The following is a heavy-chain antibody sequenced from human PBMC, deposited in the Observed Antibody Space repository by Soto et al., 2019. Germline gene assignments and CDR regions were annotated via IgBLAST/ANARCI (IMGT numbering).Heavy chain of an antibody. CDR1: GGSFSGYY. D-gene: IGHD5-18*01. CDR3: ARFRDSYGYFDY. CDR2: INHSGST. Sequence: QVQLQQWGAGLLKPSETLSLTCAVYGGSFSGYYWSWIRQPPGKGLEWIGEINHSGSTNYNPSLKSRVTISVDTSKNQFSLKLSSVTAADTAVYYCARFRDSYGYFDYWGQGTLVTVSS. V-gene: IGHV4-34*01. J-gene: IGHJ4*02.